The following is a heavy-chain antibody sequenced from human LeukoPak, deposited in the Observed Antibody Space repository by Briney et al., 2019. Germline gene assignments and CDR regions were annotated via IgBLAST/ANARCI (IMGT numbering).Heavy chain of an antibody. J-gene: IGHJ5*02. CDR3: ARGPAGIHGLHRGWFDP. V-gene: IGHV4-34*01. CDR1: GGSFSGYY. CDR2: INHSGST. Sequence: SETLSLTCAVYGGSFSGYYWSWIRQPPGKGLEWIGEINHSGSTNYNPSLKSRVTISVDTSKNQFSLKPSSVTAADTAVYYCARGPAGIHGLHRGWFDPWGQGTLVTVSS. D-gene: IGHD5-24*01.